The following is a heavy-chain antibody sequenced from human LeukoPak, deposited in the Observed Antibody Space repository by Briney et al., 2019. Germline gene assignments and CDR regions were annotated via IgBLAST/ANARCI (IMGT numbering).Heavy chain of an antibody. J-gene: IGHJ6*03. D-gene: IGHD1-26*01. Sequence: GGSLRLSCAASGFTFSSYGMSWVRQAPGKGLEWVSAISGSGGSTYYADSVKGRFTISRDNSTNTVYLQLASLRAEDTATYYCAGYGGSYPYYMDVWGKGTTVTLSS. CDR1: GFTFSSYG. CDR2: ISGSGGST. CDR3: AGYGGSYPYYMDV. V-gene: IGHV3-23*01.